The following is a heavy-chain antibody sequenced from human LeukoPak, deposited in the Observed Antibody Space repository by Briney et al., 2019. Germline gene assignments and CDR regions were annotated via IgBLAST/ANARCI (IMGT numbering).Heavy chain of an antibody. J-gene: IGHJ4*02. D-gene: IGHD3-22*01. Sequence: SETLSLTCTVSGGSISSYYWSWIQQPPGKGLEWIGYIYYSGSTNYNPSLRSRVTISVDTSKNQFSLKLSSVTAADTAVYYCAREDIDSSLDYWGQGTLVTVSS. V-gene: IGHV4-59*01. CDR1: GGSISSYY. CDR2: IYYSGST. CDR3: AREDIDSSLDY.